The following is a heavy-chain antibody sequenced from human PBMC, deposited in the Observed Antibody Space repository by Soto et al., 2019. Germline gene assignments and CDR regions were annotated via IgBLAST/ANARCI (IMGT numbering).Heavy chain of an antibody. J-gene: IGHJ6*03. CDR2: INHSGST. CDR1: GGSFSGYY. Sequence: QVQLQQWGAGLLKPSETLSLTCAVYGGSFSGYYWSWIRHPPGKGLEWIGEINHSGSTNYNPSLKSRVTISVDTSKNQFSLKLSSVTAADTAVYYCARKRESNNYYYYYMDVWGKGTTVTVSS. D-gene: IGHD3-10*01. V-gene: IGHV4-34*01. CDR3: ARKRESNNYYYYYMDV.